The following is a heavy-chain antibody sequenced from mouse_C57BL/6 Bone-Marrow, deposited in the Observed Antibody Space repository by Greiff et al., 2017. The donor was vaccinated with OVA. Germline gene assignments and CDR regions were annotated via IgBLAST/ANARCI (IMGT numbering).Heavy chain of an antibody. CDR2: ISNLAYSV. D-gene: IGHD1-1*01. V-gene: IGHV5-15*04. CDR3: ARHEGYGSSSYAMDY. CDR1: GFTFSDYG. J-gene: IGHJ4*01. Sequence: EVMLVESGGGLVQPGGSLKLSCAASGFTFSDYGMAWVRQAPRKGPEWVAFISNLAYSVYYAATVTGRFTISSEYTTHTMSLAISLLRSEDTSMYYCARHEGYGSSSYAMDYWGQGTSVTVSS.